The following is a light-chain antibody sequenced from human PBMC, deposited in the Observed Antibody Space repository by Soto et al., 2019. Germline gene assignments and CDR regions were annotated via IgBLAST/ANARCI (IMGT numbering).Light chain of an antibody. Sequence: EIVLTQSPAALSLSPGGRATLSCRVSQSINIYLAWYQQKLGQAPRLLIYDASIRATGIPARFSVSGSGTDFNLTISSLEPEDCGVYYCQQRYSWPLTLGGGTKVEIK. CDR2: DAS. V-gene: IGKV3-11*01. CDR1: QSINIY. CDR3: QQRYSWPLT. J-gene: IGKJ4*01.